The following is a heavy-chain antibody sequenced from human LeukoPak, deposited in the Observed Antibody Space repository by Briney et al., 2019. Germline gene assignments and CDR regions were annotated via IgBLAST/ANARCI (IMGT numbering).Heavy chain of an antibody. D-gene: IGHD6-13*01. Sequence: ASVKVSCKVSGYTLTELSMHWVRQAPGKGLEWMGRFDPEDGETIYARKFQGRVTMTEDTSTNTAYMELSSLRSEDTAVYYCATQQLVRFVLRFQHWGQGTLVTVSS. CDR1: GYTLTELS. CDR2: FDPEDGET. V-gene: IGHV1-24*01. CDR3: ATQQLVRFVLRFQH. J-gene: IGHJ1*01.